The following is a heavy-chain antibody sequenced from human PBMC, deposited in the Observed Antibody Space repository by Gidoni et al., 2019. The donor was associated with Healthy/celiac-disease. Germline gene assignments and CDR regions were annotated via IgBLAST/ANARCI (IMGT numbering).Heavy chain of an antibody. CDR1: GLPFSSYA. Sequence: EVQLLESGGGLVQPGGSLRLSCAASGLPFSSYAMSWVRQAPGKGLEWVSAISGSGGSTYYADSVKGRFTISRDNSKNTLYLQMNSLRAEDTAVYYCAKVGYSGYSTYYYGMDVWGQGTTVTVSS. CDR3: AKVGYSGYSTYYYGMDV. CDR2: ISGSGGST. J-gene: IGHJ6*02. V-gene: IGHV3-23*01. D-gene: IGHD5-12*01.